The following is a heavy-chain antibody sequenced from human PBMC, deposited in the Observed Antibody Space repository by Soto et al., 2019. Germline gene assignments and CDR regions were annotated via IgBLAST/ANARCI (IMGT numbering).Heavy chain of an antibody. CDR3: ARDQYGYSSSCPGY. J-gene: IGHJ4*02. D-gene: IGHD6-13*01. CDR2: ISAYNGNT. Sequence: QVQLVQSGAEVKKPGASVKVSCQASGYTFTSYGISWVRQAPGQGLEWMGWISAYNGNTNYAQKLQGRVTMTTDTSTSTAYRELRSLRSDDTAVYYCARDQYGYSSSCPGYWGQGTLVTVSS. V-gene: IGHV1-18*01. CDR1: GYTFTSYG.